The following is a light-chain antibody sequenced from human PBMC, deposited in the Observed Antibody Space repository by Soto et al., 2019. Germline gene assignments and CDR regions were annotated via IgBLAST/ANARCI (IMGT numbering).Light chain of an antibody. CDR2: EGS. J-gene: IGLJ3*02. Sequence: QSVLTQPASVSGSPGQSITISCTGTSSDVGGFNLVSWYQHHPGKAPKLIIYEGSRRPSGVSYRFSGSRSGNTASLTLSGLQAEDEADYYCCSYAGSGTWVFGGGTKLTVL. CDR1: SSDVGGFNL. CDR3: CSYAGSGTWV. V-gene: IGLV2-23*01.